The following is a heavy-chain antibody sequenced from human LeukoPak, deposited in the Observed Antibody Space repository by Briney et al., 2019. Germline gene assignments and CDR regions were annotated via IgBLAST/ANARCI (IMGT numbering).Heavy chain of an antibody. Sequence: GGSLRLSCAASGFTFSSYWMSWVRQAPGKGLEGVANIKQDGSEKYYVDSVKGRFTISRDNAKNSLYLQMNSLRAEDTAVYYCARDLRSGSTAAAGGGNYWGQGTTVTVSS. CDR3: ARDLRSGSTAAAGGGNY. CDR1: GFTFSSYW. V-gene: IGHV3-7*01. CDR2: IKQDGSEK. J-gene: IGHJ6*02. D-gene: IGHD3-16*01.